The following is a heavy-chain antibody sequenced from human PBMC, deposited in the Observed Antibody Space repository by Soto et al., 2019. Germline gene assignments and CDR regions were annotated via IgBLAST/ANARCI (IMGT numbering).Heavy chain of an antibody. CDR2: INHSGST. Sequence: SETLSLTCRVSDGSMNSDSSYWGWIRQPPGKGLEWIGVINHSGSTYHNLSLKGRVTMSVDASRNQFSMKLTSMTAADTAVYYCARDYGDYQFDYWGQGTLVTVSS. CDR1: DGSMNSDSSY. CDR3: ARDYGDYQFDY. V-gene: IGHV4-39*02. D-gene: IGHD4-17*01. J-gene: IGHJ4*02.